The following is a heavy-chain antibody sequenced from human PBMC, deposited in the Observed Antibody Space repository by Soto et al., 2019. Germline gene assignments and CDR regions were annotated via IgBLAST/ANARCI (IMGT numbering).Heavy chain of an antibody. CDR2: INAGNGNT. CDR3: AREAPDRYCSSTSCLTMDV. V-gene: IGHV1-3*01. D-gene: IGHD2-2*01. J-gene: IGHJ6*03. Sequence: ASVKVSCKASGYTFTSYAMHWVRQAPGQRLEWMGWINAGNGNTKYSQKFQGGVTITRDTSASTAYMELSSLRSEDTAVYYCAREAPDRYCSSTSCLTMDVWGKGTTVTVSS. CDR1: GYTFTSYA.